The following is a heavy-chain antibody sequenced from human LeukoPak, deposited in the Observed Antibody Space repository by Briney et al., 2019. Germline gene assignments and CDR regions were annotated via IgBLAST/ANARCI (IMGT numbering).Heavy chain of an antibody. V-gene: IGHV3-33*01. D-gene: IGHD6-19*01. Sequence: GGSLRLSCATSGFTFCSNGMHWVRQAPGKGLEWVAVIWSDGNNKDYADSVKGRFTVSKDNSKNTLFLQMNSLRAEDTAVYYCAVLKFSSGWGDYWGQGTLVTVSS. CDR1: GFTFCSNG. CDR3: AVLKFSSGWGDY. CDR2: IWSDGNNK. J-gene: IGHJ4*02.